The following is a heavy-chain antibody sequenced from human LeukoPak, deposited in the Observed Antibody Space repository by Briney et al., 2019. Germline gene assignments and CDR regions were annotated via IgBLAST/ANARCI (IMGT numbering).Heavy chain of an antibody. Sequence: SGGSLRLSCAASGSTFSDYYMSWIRQAPGKGLELVSYISSTSSTIFYADSVKGRFTISRDNAKNSLYLQMNSLRTEDTALYFCARLWNYDYWGQGTLVTVSS. CDR1: GSTFSDYY. CDR2: ISSTSSTI. V-gene: IGHV3-11*01. CDR3: ARLWNYDY. D-gene: IGHD1-1*01. J-gene: IGHJ4*02.